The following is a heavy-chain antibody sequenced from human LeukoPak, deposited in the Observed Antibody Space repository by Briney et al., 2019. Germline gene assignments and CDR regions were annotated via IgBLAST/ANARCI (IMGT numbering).Heavy chain of an antibody. CDR1: GFTFSSYG. Sequence: GGSLRLSCAASGFTFSSYGMHWVRQAPGKGLEWVAVISYDGSNKYYADSVKGRFTISRDNSKNTLYLQMNSLRAEDTAVYYCARSLWFGELTARRWDYWGQGTLVTVSS. V-gene: IGHV3-30*03. CDR3: ARSLWFGELTARRWDY. CDR2: ISYDGSNK. D-gene: IGHD3-10*01. J-gene: IGHJ4*02.